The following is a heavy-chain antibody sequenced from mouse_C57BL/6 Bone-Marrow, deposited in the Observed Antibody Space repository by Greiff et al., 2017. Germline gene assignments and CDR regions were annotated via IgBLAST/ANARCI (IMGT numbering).Heavy chain of an antibody. CDR2: SRNKANDYTT. Sequence: VQLVESGGGLVQSGRSLRLSCATSGFTFSDFYMEWVRQAPGKGLEWIAASRNKANDYTTEYSASVKGRFIVSRDTSQSILYLQMNALRAEDTAIYYCARVPYYYGSSPSYWYFDVWGTGTTVTVSS. CDR1: GFTFSDFY. D-gene: IGHD1-1*01. CDR3: ARVPYYYGSSPSYWYFDV. J-gene: IGHJ1*03. V-gene: IGHV7-1*01.